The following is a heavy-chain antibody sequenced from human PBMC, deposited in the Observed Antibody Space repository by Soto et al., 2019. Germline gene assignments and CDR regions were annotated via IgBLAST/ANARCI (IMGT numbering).Heavy chain of an antibody. D-gene: IGHD5-12*01. Sequence: SETLSLTCAVSGGSVSNNNCWGWVRQPPGKGLEWIGEVYPTGSSNYNPSLKSRVIMSIDISRNQFSLYLQMNSLRVDDTAVYYCAKDARPDGYWDFDYWGQGTLVTVSS. J-gene: IGHJ4*02. V-gene: IGHV4-4*02. CDR1: GGSVSNNNC. CDR2: VYPTGSS. CDR3: AKDARPDGYWDFDY.